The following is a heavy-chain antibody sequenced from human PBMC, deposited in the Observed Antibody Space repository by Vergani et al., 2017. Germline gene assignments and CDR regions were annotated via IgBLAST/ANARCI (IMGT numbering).Heavy chain of an antibody. V-gene: IGHV4-61*10. J-gene: IGHJ6*03. Sequence: QVQLQESGPGLVKPSQTLSLTCTVSGGSVSSGSYYWSWIRQPAGKGLEWIGYIYYSGSTNYNPSLKSRVTISVDTSKNQFSLKLSSVTAADTAVYYCARVHCSSTSCYDYYYYMDVWGKGTTVTVSS. CDR3: ARVHCSSTSCYDYYYYMDV. CDR1: GGSVSSGSYY. D-gene: IGHD2-2*01. CDR2: IYYSGST.